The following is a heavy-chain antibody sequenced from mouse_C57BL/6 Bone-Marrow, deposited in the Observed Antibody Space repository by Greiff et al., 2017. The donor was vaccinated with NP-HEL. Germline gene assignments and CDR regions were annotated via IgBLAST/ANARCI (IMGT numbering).Heavy chain of an antibody. J-gene: IGHJ2*01. CDR3: ARHEESFSNLDD. V-gene: IGHV1-62-2*01. CDR2: FYPGSGSI. CDR1: GYTFTEYT. Sequence: QVQLQQSGAELVKPGASVKLSCKASGYTFTEYTIHWVKQRSGQGLEWIGWFYPGSGSIKYNEKFKDKATLTADKSSSTGYRELSRLTAEDSAVYCCARHEESFSNLDDWGKGTTLTVSS. D-gene: IGHD2-5*01.